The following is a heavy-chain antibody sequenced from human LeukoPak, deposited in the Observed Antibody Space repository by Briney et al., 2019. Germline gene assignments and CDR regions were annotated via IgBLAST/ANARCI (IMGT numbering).Heavy chain of an antibody. J-gene: IGHJ4*02. V-gene: IGHV1-69*13. CDR3: AGGAFLTGYYFDY. CDR1: GGTFSSYA. Sequence: SVKVSCKASGGTFSSYAISWVRQAPGQGLEWMGGIIPIFGTANYAQKFQGRVTITADESTSTAYMELSSLRSEDTAVYYCAGGAFLTGYYFDYWGQGTLVTVSS. CDR2: IIPIFGTA. D-gene: IGHD3-9*01.